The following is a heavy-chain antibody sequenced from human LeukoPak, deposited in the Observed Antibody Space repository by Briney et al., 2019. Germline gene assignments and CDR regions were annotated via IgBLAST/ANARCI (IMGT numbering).Heavy chain of an antibody. D-gene: IGHD5-12*01. CDR2: MNPNSGNT. CDR3: ARAFGGHDAWYYFDY. V-gene: IGHV1-8*03. J-gene: IGHJ4*02. CDR1: GYTFTSYD. Sequence: GASVKVSCKASGYTFTSYDINWVRQATGQGLEWMGWMNPNSGNTDYAQKFQGRFTITINTSISTAYMELSSLRSEDTAVYYCARAFGGHDAWYYFDYWGQGTLVTVSS.